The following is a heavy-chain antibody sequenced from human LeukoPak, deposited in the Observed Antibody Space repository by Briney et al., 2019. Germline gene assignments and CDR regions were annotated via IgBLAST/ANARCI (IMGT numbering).Heavy chain of an antibody. J-gene: IGHJ6*03. D-gene: IGHD4-23*01. Sequence: GGSLRLSCAASGFTFSSYAMHCLPEAPGKALEYVSAISSRGRRIHYANSVKGRFTISRDNSKKTLYLQMGSLRAEDMAVYYCPRTTVVTPGYYYMDVWGKGTTVTVSS. CDR2: ISSRGRRI. CDR1: GFTFSSYA. V-gene: IGHV3-64*01. CDR3: PRTTVVTPGYYYMDV.